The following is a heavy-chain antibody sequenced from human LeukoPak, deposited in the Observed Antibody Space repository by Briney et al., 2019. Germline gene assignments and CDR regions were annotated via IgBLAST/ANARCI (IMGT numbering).Heavy chain of an antibody. Sequence: GGSLRLSCAASGFTFSSYWMSWVRQAPGKGLEWVANIKQDGSEKYYVDSVKGRFTISRDNAKNSLYLQMNSLRAEDTAVYYCARHTHYDSSGYAEDYWGQGTLVTVSS. CDR2: IKQDGSEK. D-gene: IGHD3-22*01. CDR3: ARHTHYDSSGYAEDY. CDR1: GFTFSSYW. J-gene: IGHJ4*02. V-gene: IGHV3-7*01.